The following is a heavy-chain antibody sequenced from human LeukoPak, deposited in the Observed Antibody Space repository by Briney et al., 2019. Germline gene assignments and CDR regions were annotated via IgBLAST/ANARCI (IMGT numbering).Heavy chain of an antibody. J-gene: IGHJ4*02. CDR1: GYMLTELS. D-gene: IGHD2-2*01. CDR2: FDPEDGEI. V-gene: IGHV1-24*01. CDR3: ATVPPPLRYCTTTTCDLTGY. Sequence: ASVKVSCKVSGYMLTELSMHWVRQAPGKGLEWMGGFDPEDGEIIYAQKFQGRVTMTGDTSKDTAYMELTSLRSEDTAVYNCATVPPPLRYCTTTTCDLTGYWGQGTLVTVSS.